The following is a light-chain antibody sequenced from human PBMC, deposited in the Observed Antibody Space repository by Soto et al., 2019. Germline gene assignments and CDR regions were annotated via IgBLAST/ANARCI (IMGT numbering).Light chain of an antibody. CDR1: SSDVGGYNF. J-gene: IGLJ1*01. Sequence: QSALTQPASVSGSPGQSITISCTGTSSDVGGYNFVSWYQQHPGKVPKLMIFDVNRRPSGVSDRFSGSKSGNTASLTISGLQAEDEGDYSCCSYTSSSTHVFGSGTKLTVL. CDR2: DVN. V-gene: IGLV2-14*03. CDR3: CSYTSSSTHV.